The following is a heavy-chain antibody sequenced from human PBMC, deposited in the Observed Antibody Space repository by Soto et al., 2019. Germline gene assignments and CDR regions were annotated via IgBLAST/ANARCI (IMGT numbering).Heavy chain of an antibody. V-gene: IGHV3-23*01. Sequence: GGSLRLSCAASGFTFSSCAMNWVRQAPGKGLEWVSVITGSGDRRSYADSVKGRFTVSRDNSRNTVFLEMNSLRADDTAVYYCAKGLPDFLSGLFDYWGQGDLVTVSS. J-gene: IGHJ4*02. CDR1: GFTFSSCA. CDR3: AKGLPDFLSGLFDY. CDR2: ITGSGDRR. D-gene: IGHD3-3*01.